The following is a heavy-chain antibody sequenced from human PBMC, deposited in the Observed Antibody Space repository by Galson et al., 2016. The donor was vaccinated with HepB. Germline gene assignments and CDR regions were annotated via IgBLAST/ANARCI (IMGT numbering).Heavy chain of an antibody. D-gene: IGHD3-10*01. Sequence: SLRLSCAASGFTFRNYAMSWVRQTPGRGLEWVSTISGRDDDTFYADSVKGRFTISRDNSKSTLYLQMTSLRVEETAVYYCAKDMAYFYGLGSGPYFDYWGQGTLVTVPP. V-gene: IGHV3-23*01. CDR2: ISGRDDDT. CDR3: AKDMAYFYGLGSGPYFDY. CDR1: GFTFRNYA. J-gene: IGHJ4*02.